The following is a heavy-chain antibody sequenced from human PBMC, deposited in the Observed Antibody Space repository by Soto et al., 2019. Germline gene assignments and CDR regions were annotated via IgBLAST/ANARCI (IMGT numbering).Heavy chain of an antibody. V-gene: IGHV4-59*01. CDR3: ARLQHSAFDY. CDR1: GGSISSYY. J-gene: IGHJ4*02. Sequence: SETLSLTCTVSGGSISSYYWSWIRQPPGKGLEWIGYIYYSGSTNYNPSLKSRVTISVDTSKNQFSLKLSSVTAADTAVYYCARLQHSAFDYWGQGTLVTVSS. CDR2: IYYSGST.